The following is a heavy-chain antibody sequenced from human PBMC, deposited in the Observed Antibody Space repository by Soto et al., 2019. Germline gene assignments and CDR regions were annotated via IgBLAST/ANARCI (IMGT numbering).Heavy chain of an antibody. CDR2: IWFDGTNK. J-gene: IGHJ4*01. CDR1: VFTFSGYG. V-gene: IGHV3-33*01. D-gene: IGHD6-19*01. Sequence: PVGSLRLSCAPSVFTFSGYGMHCVRQSPGKGLEWVALIWFDGTNKYYADSVKGRFTISRDNSKNTLYLQMNSLRAEDTAVYYCATLYSSGWYFDYWGHATLVTXS. CDR3: ATLYSSGWYFDY.